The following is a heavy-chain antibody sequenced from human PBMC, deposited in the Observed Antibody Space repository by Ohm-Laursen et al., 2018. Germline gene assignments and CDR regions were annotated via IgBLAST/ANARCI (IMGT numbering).Heavy chain of an antibody. CDR1: GGSISSYY. J-gene: IGHJ4*02. CDR2: IYYSGST. CDR3: ARGYHYSSGYAPGDY. V-gene: IGHV4-59*01. D-gene: IGHD3-22*01. Sequence: GTLSLTCTVSGGSISSYYWSWIRQPPGKGLEWIGYIYYSGSTNYNPSLKSRVTISVDTSKNQFSLKLSSVTAADTAVYYCARGYHYSSGYAPGDYWGQGTLVTVSS.